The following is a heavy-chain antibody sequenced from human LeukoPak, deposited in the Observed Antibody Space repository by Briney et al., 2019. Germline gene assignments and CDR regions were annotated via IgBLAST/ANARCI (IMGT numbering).Heavy chain of an antibody. D-gene: IGHD3-16*01. J-gene: IGHJ4*02. V-gene: IGHV1-58*02. Sequence: GASVKVSCKASGFASTSSATQWVRQARGQRLEWIGWIVVGSGNTNYAQKFQERVTFTRDMSTNTAYMELSSLRSDDTAVYYCAADDQQLILWGQGTLVTVSS. CDR1: GFASTSSA. CDR2: IVVGSGNT. CDR3: AADDQQLIL.